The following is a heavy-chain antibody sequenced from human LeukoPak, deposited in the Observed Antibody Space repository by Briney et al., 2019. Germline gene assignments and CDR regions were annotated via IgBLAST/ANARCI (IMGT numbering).Heavy chain of an antibody. V-gene: IGHV3-30*04. CDR3: ARESQWLVRYNWFDH. CDR2: ISYDGSNK. D-gene: IGHD6-19*01. CDR1: GFTFSSYA. J-gene: IGHJ5*02. Sequence: GGSLRLSCAASGFTFSSYAMHWVRQAPGKGLEWVAVISYDGSNKYYADSVKGRFTISRDNSKNTLYLQMNSLRAEDTAVYYCARESQWLVRYNWFDHWGQGTLVTVSS.